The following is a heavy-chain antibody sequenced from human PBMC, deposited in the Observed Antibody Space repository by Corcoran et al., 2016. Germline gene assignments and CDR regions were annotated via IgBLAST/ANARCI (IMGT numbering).Heavy chain of an antibody. J-gene: IGHJ4*02. CDR2: IKSKSDGGTT. CDR3: VASSGYYYEY. CDR1: DFTFSHAW. V-gene: IGHV3-15*07. D-gene: IGHD3-22*01. Sequence: EVQLVESGGGLVKPGGSLRLSCAASDFTFSHAWMNWVRQAPGKGLEWVGRIKSKSDGGTTDHTAPVKGRFTISREDSKNTLYLQMNSLKTEDTAVYYCVASSGYYYEYWGQGALVTVSS.